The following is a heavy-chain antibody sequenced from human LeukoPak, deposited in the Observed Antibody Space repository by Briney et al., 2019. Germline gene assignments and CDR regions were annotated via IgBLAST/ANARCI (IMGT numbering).Heavy chain of an antibody. CDR1: GYTFTNFP. CDR3: ARVGGNYEGLIDY. Sequence: ASVKVSCKASGYTFTNFPIGWVRQAPGQGLEWMGWISAYNGYTKYAPSLQGRVTMTTDTSTSTAYMQLRSLRSVDTAMYYCARVGGNYEGLIDYWGQGTLVTVSS. CDR2: ISAYNGYT. V-gene: IGHV1-18*01. D-gene: IGHD1-26*01. J-gene: IGHJ4*02.